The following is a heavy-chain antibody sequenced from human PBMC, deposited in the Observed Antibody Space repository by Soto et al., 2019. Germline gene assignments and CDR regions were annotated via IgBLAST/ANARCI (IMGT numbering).Heavy chain of an antibody. CDR2: IYYRGRT. J-gene: IGHJ4*02. V-gene: IGHV4-39*01. D-gene: IGHD4-17*01. CDR1: GGSISSSSYY. Sequence: QLQLQESGPGLVKPSETLSLTCTVSGGSISSSSYYWGSIRQPPGQGLEWIGSIYYRGRTYYNPSLKCRVTISVDTSKNQCALKLSSVTAADTAVYDCAKPGGTVTTGFGYWGQGTLVTVSS. CDR3: AKPGGTVTTGFGY.